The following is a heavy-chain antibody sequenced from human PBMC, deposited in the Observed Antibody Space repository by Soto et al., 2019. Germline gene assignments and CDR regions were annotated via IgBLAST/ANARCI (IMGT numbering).Heavy chain of an antibody. CDR2: IYYSGST. J-gene: IGHJ6*02. CDR3: ARSLRDTATDLYYYGMDV. D-gene: IGHD5-18*01. V-gene: IGHV4-30-4*01. CDR1: GGSISSGDYY. Sequence: QVQLQESGPGLVKPSQTLSLTCTVSGGSISSGDYYWSWIRQPPGKGLEWIGYIYYSGSTYYNPSLKSRVTISVDTSKNQFSLKLSSVTAADTAVYYCARSLRDTATDLYYYGMDVWGQGTTVTVSS.